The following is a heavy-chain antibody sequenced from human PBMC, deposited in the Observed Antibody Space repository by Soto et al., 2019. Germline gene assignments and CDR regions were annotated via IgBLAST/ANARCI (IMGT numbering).Heavy chain of an antibody. CDR1: GGSFSGYY. D-gene: IGHD3-3*01. CDR2: INHSGST. Sequence: KASETLSLTCAVYGGSFSGYYWSWIRQPPGKGLEWIGEINHSGSTNYNPSLKSRVTISVDTSKNQFSLKLSSVTAADTAVYYCASLGPRTIFGVVIKSVWGKGTTVTVSS. CDR3: ASLGPRTIFGVVIKSV. V-gene: IGHV4-34*01. J-gene: IGHJ6*04.